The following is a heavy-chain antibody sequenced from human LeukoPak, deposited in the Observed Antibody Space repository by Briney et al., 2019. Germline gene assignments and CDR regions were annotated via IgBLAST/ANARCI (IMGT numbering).Heavy chain of an antibody. CDR1: GYTFTSYD. V-gene: IGHV1-8*03. CDR3: ARGLQETLAWLQAFSAFYI. J-gene: IGHJ3*02. D-gene: IGHD6-19*01. Sequence: ASVKVSCKASGYTFTSYDINWVRQATGQGLEWMGWMDPNSGNTGYAQKFQGRVTITRNTSISTAYLELRSLRSDDTAVYYCARGLQETLAWLQAFSAFYIWGQGTMVTVSS. CDR2: MDPNSGNT.